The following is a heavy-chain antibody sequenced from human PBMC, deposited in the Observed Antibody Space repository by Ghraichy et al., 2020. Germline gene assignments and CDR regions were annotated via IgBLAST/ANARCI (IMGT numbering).Heavy chain of an antibody. Sequence: PLSLTCTVSGGSFSSSSYYWSWIRQPAGKGLEWIGRIFTSGSTNYNPSLKSRVTISVDTSKNQFSLKLSSVTAADTAVYYCAREGMNSDNSGFPPFDYWGQGTLVTVSS. D-gene: IGHD3-22*01. CDR3: AREGMNSDNSGFPPFDY. J-gene: IGHJ4*02. V-gene: IGHV4-61*02. CDR2: IFTSGST. CDR1: GGSFSSSSYY.